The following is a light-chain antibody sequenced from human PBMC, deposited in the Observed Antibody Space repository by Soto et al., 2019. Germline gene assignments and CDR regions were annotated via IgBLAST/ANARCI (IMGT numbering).Light chain of an antibody. Sequence: QPVLTQPPSVSGAPGQTITISCTGTSSNVGAGFDVHWYQQLPGTAPKLLIYGNNNRPSGVPDRFSGSKSGTSASLAIAGLQAEDEATYYCQSYDSFLSVSKVFGVGTKLTVL. CDR1: SSNVGAGFD. CDR3: QSYDSFLSVSKV. J-gene: IGLJ3*02. V-gene: IGLV1-40*01. CDR2: GNN.